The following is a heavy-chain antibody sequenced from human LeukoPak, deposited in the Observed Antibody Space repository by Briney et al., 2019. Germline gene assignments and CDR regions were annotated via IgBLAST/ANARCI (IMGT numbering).Heavy chain of an antibody. CDR2: ISAYNGNT. CDR3: ATRGKGHWFDP. J-gene: IGHJ5*02. CDR1: GYTLTSYG. D-gene: IGHD5-24*01. Sequence: GASVKGSCTASGYTLTSYGISWVRQAPGQGLEWMGWISAYNGNTNYARKLQGRVTMTTDTSTSTAYMELRSLRSDDTAVYYCATRGKGHWFDPGGEGTLVTVSS. V-gene: IGHV1-18*04.